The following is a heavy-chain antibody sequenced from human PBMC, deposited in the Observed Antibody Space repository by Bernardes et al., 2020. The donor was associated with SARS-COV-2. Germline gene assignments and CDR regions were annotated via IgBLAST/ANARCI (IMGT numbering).Heavy chain of an antibody. D-gene: IGHD3-16*01. V-gene: IGHV3-11*01. CDR1: GFTFVDYY. CDR2: IDSSGHSI. J-gene: IGHJ4*02. Sequence: GGSLRLSCAATGFTFVDYYMSWIRQAPGKGLEWIAYIDSSGHSISYADSVKGRFTVSRDNSYNSLFLQMNSLGVDDTALYYCVRGGEMPTFWGQGTLVIVSS. CDR3: VRGGEMPTF.